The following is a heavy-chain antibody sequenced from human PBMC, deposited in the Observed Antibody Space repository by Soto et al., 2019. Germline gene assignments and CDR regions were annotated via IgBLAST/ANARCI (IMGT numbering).Heavy chain of an antibody. D-gene: IGHD2-21*02. CDR3: ARSFGPTDTWFDP. Sequence: PSETLSLTCIVSDGSVSSDPGYWSWFRQHPGKGLEWFGYMYYSGNTYYNPSLKSRVTMSVDRSKNQLSLRLNTETAADTARYCCARSFGPTDTWFDPWGQGTLVTGSS. V-gene: IGHV4-31*03. J-gene: IGHJ5*02. CDR1: DGSVSSDPGY. CDR2: MYYSGNT.